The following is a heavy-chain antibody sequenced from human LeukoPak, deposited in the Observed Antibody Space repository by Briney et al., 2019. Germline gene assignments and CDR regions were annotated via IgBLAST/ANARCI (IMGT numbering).Heavy chain of an antibody. CDR1: GYTFTGYY. Sequence: SVKVSCKASGYTFTGYYMHWVRQAPGQGLEWMGRIIPILGIANYAQKFQGRVTITADKSTSTAYMELSSLRSEDTAVYYCARGGDGYNTLDYWGQGTLVTVSS. CDR2: IIPILGIA. V-gene: IGHV1-69*04. D-gene: IGHD5-24*01. CDR3: ARGGDGYNTLDY. J-gene: IGHJ4*02.